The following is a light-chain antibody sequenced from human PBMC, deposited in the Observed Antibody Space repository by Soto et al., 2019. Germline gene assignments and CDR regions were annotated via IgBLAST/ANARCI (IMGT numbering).Light chain of an antibody. J-gene: IGKJ1*01. CDR3: QQYNSYSWT. Sequence: DIQMTQSPSTLSASVGDRVTITCRASQSISSWLAWYQQKPGKAPKLLIYKASSLKSGVPSRFSGSGSGTAFTLTISSLQADDFATYYCQQYNSYSWTFGQGTKVEIK. CDR2: KAS. V-gene: IGKV1-5*03. CDR1: QSISSW.